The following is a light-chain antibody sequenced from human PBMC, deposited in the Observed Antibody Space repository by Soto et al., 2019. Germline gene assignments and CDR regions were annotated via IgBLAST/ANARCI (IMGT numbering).Light chain of an antibody. CDR1: SSDVGAYNH. V-gene: IGLV2-8*01. CDR3: GAFSGPKRWV. CDR2: DVS. J-gene: IGLJ3*02. Sequence: QSALTQPPSASGSPGQSVTISCTGTSSDVGAYNHVSWYQQHPGKVPKVMIYDVSKRPSGVPDRFSGSKSGNTASLTVSGLQAEDEADYYCGAFSGPKRWVFGGGTKLTVL.